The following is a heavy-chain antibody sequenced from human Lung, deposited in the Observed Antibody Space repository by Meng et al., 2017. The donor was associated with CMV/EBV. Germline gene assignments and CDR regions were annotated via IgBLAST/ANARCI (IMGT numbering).Heavy chain of an antibody. J-gene: IGHJ4*02. V-gene: IGHV3-11*04. CDR2: ISSSGTSI. CDR1: GFSFSDYY. D-gene: IGHD1-1*01. Sequence: SCAASGFSFSDYYMSWIRQAPGKGLEWVSYISSSGTSIYYADSVRGRFTISRDNAKDSLYLEMNSLRLEDTAVYYCARGADDLPTDFWGQGTLVTVSS. CDR3: ARGADDLPTDF.